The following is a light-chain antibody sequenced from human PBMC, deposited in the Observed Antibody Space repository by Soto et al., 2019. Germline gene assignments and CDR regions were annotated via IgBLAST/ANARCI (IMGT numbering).Light chain of an antibody. Sequence: EIVMTQSPLSLPVTLGVPASISCRSSQSLLHNNGYNYLDWYVQKTGQSPALLIRLGSNRAPGVPASSSGSCSGTDFTLKISRVEAEDVGVYYCMQALKNPVTFGQGTRLEIK. J-gene: IGKJ5*01. CDR1: QSLLHNNGYNY. CDR2: LGS. V-gene: IGKV2-28*01. CDR3: MQALKNPVT.